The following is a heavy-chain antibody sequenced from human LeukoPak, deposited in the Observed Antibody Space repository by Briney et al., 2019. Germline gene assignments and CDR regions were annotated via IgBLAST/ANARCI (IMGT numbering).Heavy chain of an antibody. V-gene: IGHV1-24*01. Sequence: ASVKVSCKVSGYTLTELSTHWVRQAPGKGLEWMGGFDPEDGETIYAQKFQGRVTMTEDTSTDTAYMELSSLRSEDTAVYYCATGAGDPRAFDIWGQGTMVTVSS. J-gene: IGHJ3*02. CDR3: ATGAGDPRAFDI. CDR1: GYTLTELS. D-gene: IGHD3-10*01. CDR2: FDPEDGET.